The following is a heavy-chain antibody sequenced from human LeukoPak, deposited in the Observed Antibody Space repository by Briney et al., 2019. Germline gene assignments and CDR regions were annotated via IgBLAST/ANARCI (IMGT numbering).Heavy chain of an antibody. Sequence: ASVKVSCKASGYTFTGYYMHWVRQAPGQGLEWMGWINPNSGGTNYAQKFQGRVTMTRDTSISTAYMELSRLRSDDTAVYYCARGGDRSSWFTSPDYWGQGTLVTVSS. D-gene: IGHD6-13*01. CDR3: ARGGDRSSWFTSPDY. J-gene: IGHJ4*02. CDR2: INPNSGGT. CDR1: GYTFTGYY. V-gene: IGHV1-2*02.